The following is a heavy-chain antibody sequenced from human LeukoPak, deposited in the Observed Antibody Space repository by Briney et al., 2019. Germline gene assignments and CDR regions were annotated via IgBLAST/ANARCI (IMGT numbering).Heavy chain of an antibody. V-gene: IGHV3-9*01. CDR2: ISWNSGSI. CDR1: GFTFDDYA. D-gene: IGHD3-22*01. CDR3: AKDKDYDSSGNWFKP. J-gene: IGHJ5*02. Sequence: GGSLRLSCAASGFTFDDYAMHWVRQAPGKGLEWVSRISWNSGSIGYADSVRGRFTISRDNAKNSLYLQMNSLRAEDTALYYCAKDKDYDSSGNWFKPWGQGTLVTVFS.